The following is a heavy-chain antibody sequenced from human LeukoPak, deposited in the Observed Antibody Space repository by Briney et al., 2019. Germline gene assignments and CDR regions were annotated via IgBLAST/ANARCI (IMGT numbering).Heavy chain of an antibody. V-gene: IGHV2-70*01. CDR2: IDWDDDK. CDR3: ARILIQLWSSYYYGMDV. CDR1: GFSLSTSGMC. J-gene: IGHJ6*04. Sequence: SGPTLVNPTQTLTLTCTFSGFSLSTSGMCVSWIRQPPGKALEWLALIDWDDDKYYSTSLKTRLTISKDTSKNQVVLTMTNMDPVDTATYYCARILIQLWSSYYYGMDVWGKGTTVTVSS. D-gene: IGHD5-18*01.